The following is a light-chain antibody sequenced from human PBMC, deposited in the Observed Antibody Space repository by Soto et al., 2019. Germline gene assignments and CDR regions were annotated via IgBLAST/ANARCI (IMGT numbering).Light chain of an antibody. CDR3: QQYNKWPLT. J-gene: IGKJ4*01. V-gene: IGKV3D-15*01. CDR1: QSVNSN. Sequence: EIAMTQSPATLSVSPGERATVSCRASQSVNSNYLAWYQQKPGQAPRLLIYGISKRATDIPDRFSGSGSGTEFTLTISSLQPEDFAVYYCQQYNKWPLTFGGGTKVDI. CDR2: GIS.